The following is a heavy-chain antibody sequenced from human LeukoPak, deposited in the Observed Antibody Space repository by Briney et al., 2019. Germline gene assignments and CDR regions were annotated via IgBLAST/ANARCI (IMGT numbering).Heavy chain of an antibody. Sequence: PGRSLRLSCAASGFTFSSYAMHWVRQAPGKGLEWVAVISYDGSNKYYADSVKGRFTISRDNSKNTLYLQMNSLRAEDTAVYYCARDMGDPSDYWGQGTLVTVSS. CDR1: GFTFSSYA. D-gene: IGHD2-21*02. J-gene: IGHJ4*02. V-gene: IGHV3-30-3*01. CDR3: ARDMGDPSDY. CDR2: ISYDGSNK.